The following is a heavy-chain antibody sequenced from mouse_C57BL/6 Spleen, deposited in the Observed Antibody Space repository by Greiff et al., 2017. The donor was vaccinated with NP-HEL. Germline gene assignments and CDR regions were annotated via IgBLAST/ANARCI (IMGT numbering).Heavy chain of an antibody. V-gene: IGHV1-59*01. CDR1: GYTFTSSW. J-gene: IGHJ1*03. CDR2: IDPSDSYT. CDR3: ARSGGAYGSSYGYFDV. D-gene: IGHD1-1*01. Sequence: QVQLQQPGAELVRPGTSVKLSCKASGYTFTSSWMHWVKQRPGQGLEWIGVIDPSDSYTTYNQKFKGKATLTVDTSSSTAYMQLSSLTSEDSAVYYCARSGGAYGSSYGYFDVWGTGTTVTVSS.